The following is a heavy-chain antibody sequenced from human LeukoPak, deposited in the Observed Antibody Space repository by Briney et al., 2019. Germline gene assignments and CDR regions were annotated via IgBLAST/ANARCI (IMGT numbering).Heavy chain of an antibody. CDR3: AMRFDY. CDR2: IKAKAHGGTI. J-gene: IGHJ4*02. V-gene: IGHV3-15*01. CDR1: GFTFINAW. Sequence: GGSLRLSCAASGFTFINAWMAWVRQAPGKGLEWVGRIKAKAHGGTIEYAAPVKGRFTISRDDSKNTLYLQMNSLKTEDTAVYYCAMRFDYWGQGTLVTVSS.